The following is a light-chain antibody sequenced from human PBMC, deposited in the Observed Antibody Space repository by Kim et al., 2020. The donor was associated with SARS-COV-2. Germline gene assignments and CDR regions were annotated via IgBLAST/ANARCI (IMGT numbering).Light chain of an antibody. CDR3: QQYDNLPIT. CDR1: QDISDY. J-gene: IGKJ5*01. Sequence: ASVRDSSTSACQASQDISDYLNWYQQKPGKAPNLLIYDASNLEAGVPSRISGRGSGTDFTFTISSLQPEDIATYYCQQYDNLPITFGQGTRLEIK. V-gene: IGKV1-33*01. CDR2: DAS.